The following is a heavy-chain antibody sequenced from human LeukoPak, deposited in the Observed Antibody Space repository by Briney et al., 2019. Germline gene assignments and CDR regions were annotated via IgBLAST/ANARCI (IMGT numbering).Heavy chain of an antibody. V-gene: IGHV1-2*02. CDR1: GYTFTDYF. D-gene: IGHD3-22*01. J-gene: IGHJ4*02. Sequence: AASVNVSCKASGYTFTDYFMHWVRQAPGQGLEWMGWINPKNGGTNYAQNFQGRVTMTRDTSITTAYMEVRGLTSDDTAVYYCARAPRREYYDSSGYHDYWGQGTLVTVSS. CDR3: ARAPRREYYDSSGYHDY. CDR2: INPKNGGT.